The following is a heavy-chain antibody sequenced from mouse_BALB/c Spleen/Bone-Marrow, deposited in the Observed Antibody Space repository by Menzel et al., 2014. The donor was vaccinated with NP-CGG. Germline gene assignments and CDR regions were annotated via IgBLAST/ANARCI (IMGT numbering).Heavy chain of an antibody. J-gene: IGHJ4*01. CDR2: INPSNGRT. D-gene: IGHD1-1*01. V-gene: IGHV1S81*02. Sequence: QVQLQQSGAELVKPGASVKLSCKASGYTFTSYWIHWVKQRPGQGLEWIGEINPSNGRTNYNEKFKSKATLTVDKSSSTAYMQLSSLTSDDSAVYYCARLLLRFYALDYWCQGPSVTVSS. CDR3: ARLLLRFYALDY. CDR1: GYTFTSYW.